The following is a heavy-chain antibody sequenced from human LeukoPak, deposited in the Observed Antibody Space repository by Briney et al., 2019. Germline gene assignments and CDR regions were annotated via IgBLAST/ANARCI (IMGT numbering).Heavy chain of an antibody. CDR2: IKQDGSEK. CDR3: ARTYCSSTSCYPNDY. D-gene: IGHD2-2*01. J-gene: IGHJ4*02. CDR1: GFTFSSYW. V-gene: IGHV3-7*01. Sequence: GGSLRLSCSASGFTFSSYWMSWVRQAPVKGLEWVANIKQDGSEKYYVDSVKGRFTISRDNAKNSLYLQMNSLRAEDTAVYYCARTYCSSTSCYPNDYWGQGTLVTVSS.